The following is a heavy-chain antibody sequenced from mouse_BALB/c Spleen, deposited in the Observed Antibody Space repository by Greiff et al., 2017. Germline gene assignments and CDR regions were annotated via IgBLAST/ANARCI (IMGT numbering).Heavy chain of an antibody. J-gene: IGHJ3*01. CDR3: ARYDYDVGY. V-gene: IGHV5-17*02. D-gene: IGHD2-4*01. CDR1: GFTFSSFG. Sequence: DVKLVESGGGLVQPGGSRKLSCAASGFTFSSFGMHWVRQAPEKGLEWVAYISSGSSTIYYADTVKGRFTISRDNPKNTLFLQMTSLRSEDTAMYYCARYDYDVGYWGQGTLVTVSA. CDR2: ISSGSSTI.